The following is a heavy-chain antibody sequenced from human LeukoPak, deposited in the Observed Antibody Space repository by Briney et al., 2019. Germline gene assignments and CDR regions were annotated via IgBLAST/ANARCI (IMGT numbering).Heavy chain of an antibody. CDR2: INHSGST. CDR1: GGSFSGYY. J-gene: IGHJ5*02. V-gene: IGHV4-34*01. D-gene: IGHD3-16*01. CDR3: AREARGGAWFDP. Sequence: SETLSLTCAVYGGSFSGYYWSWIRQPPGKGLEWIGEINHSGSTNYNPSLKSRVTISVDTSKNQFSLKLSSVTAADTAVYYCAREARGGAWFDPWGQGTLVTVSS.